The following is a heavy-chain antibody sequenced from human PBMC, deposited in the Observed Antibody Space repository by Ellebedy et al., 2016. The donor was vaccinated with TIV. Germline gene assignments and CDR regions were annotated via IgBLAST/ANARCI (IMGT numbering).Heavy chain of an antibody. CDR2: VSGSGGNT. V-gene: IGHV3-23*01. CDR1: GFTFSSYA. CDR3: ARASRIAAGGPPYGMDV. J-gene: IGHJ6*02. D-gene: IGHD6-13*01. Sequence: GGSLRLXXAASGFTFSSYAMSWVRQAPGKGLEWVSAVSGSGGNTFYADSVKGRFTISRDDSKNTLYLPMNSLRAEDTAVYYCARASRIAAGGPPYGMDVWGQGTTVTVSS.